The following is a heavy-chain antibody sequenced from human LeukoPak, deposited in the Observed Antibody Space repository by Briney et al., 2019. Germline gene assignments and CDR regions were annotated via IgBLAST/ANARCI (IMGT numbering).Heavy chain of an antibody. V-gene: IGHV1-2*02. CDR3: ARDVAIAVPATGF. CDR2: INPNSGDT. J-gene: IGHJ4*02. D-gene: IGHD6-19*01. CDR1: GYTLTDYY. Sequence: ASVEVSCKASGYTLTDYYLHWVRQAPGQGLEWMGWINPNSGDTTYAQKFQGRVTVTRDTSINTAYMELSGLRSDDTAVYYCARDVAIAVPATGFWGQGTLVTVSS.